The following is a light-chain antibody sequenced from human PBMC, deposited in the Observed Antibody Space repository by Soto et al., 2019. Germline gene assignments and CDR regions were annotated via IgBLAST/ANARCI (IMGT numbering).Light chain of an antibody. CDR1: SSNIGAGYD. CDR2: GNR. CDR3: QAYYSSLSGYV. J-gene: IGLJ1*01. V-gene: IGLV1-40*01. Sequence: QSVLTQPPSVSGAPGQWVTISCTGSSSNIGAGYDVHWYQQHPGTAPKVLIYGNRNRPSGVPDRFSGSKSDTSASLAITGLQAEDEDDYYCQAYYSSLSGYVFGSGTKVTVL.